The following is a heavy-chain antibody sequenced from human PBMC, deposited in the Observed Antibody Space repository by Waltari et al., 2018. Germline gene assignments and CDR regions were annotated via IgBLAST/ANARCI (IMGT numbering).Heavy chain of an antibody. J-gene: IGHJ4*02. V-gene: IGHV3-48*03. Sequence: EVQLVESGGGLVQPGGSLRLSCVASGFTCSSYEMNWVRQAPGKGLEWVSYIGSTGSTIYYADSVKGRFTISRDNAKNSLYLQMNNLRAEDTAVYYCARTHLSSNGYYYWGQGTLVTVSS. CDR3: ARTHLSSNGYYY. D-gene: IGHD3-22*01. CDR2: IGSTGSTI. CDR1: GFTCSSYE.